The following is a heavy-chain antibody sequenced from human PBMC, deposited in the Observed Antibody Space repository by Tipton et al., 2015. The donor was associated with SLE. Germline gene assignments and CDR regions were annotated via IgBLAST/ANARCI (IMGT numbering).Heavy chain of an antibody. V-gene: IGHV4-59*01. CDR2: LYYDGTT. Sequence: TLSLTCTVSGGSISSYYWSWIRQPPGKGLEWIGYLYYDGTTDSNPSLKSRVTVSVDTSKNQFSLKLTSVTAADTAVYYCARIPAEAGTGVAYWGQGTLVTVSS. CDR3: ARIPAEAGTGVAY. D-gene: IGHD6-19*01. J-gene: IGHJ4*02. CDR1: GGSISSYY.